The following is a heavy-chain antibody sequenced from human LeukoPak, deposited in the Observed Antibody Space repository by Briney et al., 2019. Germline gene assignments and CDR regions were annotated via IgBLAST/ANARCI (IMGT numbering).Heavy chain of an antibody. CDR1: GFTFSSYA. CDR3: ARDRGLYSGYDLSYFDY. V-gene: IGHV3-23*01. J-gene: IGHJ4*02. Sequence: GRSLRLSCAASGFTFSSYAMSWVRQAPGKGLEWVSAISGSGGTTFYADSVKGRFTISRDNSKNTLSLQVSSLRAADTAVYYCARDRGLYSGYDLSYFDYWGQGTLVTVSS. CDR2: ISGSGGTT. D-gene: IGHD5-12*01.